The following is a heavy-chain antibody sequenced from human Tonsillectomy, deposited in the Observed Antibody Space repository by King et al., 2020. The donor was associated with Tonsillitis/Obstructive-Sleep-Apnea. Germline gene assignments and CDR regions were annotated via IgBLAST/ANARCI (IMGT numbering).Heavy chain of an antibody. V-gene: IGHV4-59*08. J-gene: IGHJ4*02. CDR3: ARGEQPPFDY. CDR2: IYYSGST. Sequence: VQLQESGPVLVKPSETLSLTCTVSGGSISSYYWSWIRQPPGKGLEWIGYIYYSGSTNYNPSLKSRVTISVDTSKNQFSLKLSSVTAADTAVYYCARGEQPPFDYWGQGTLVTVSS. D-gene: IGHD1-26*01. CDR1: GGSISSYY.